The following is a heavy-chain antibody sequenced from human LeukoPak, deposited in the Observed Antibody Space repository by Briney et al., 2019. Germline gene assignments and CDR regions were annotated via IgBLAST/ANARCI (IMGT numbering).Heavy chain of an antibody. Sequence: SETLSLTCTVSGGSISSSSYYWGWIRQPPGKGLEGIGSIYYSGSTYYNPSLKSRVTISVDTSKNQFSLKLSSVTAADTAVYYCARVSGGSCYWVDYWGQGTLDTVSS. CDR1: GGSISSSSYY. D-gene: IGHD2-15*01. J-gene: IGHJ4*02. CDR3: ARVSGGSCYWVDY. CDR2: IYYSGST. V-gene: IGHV4-39*07.